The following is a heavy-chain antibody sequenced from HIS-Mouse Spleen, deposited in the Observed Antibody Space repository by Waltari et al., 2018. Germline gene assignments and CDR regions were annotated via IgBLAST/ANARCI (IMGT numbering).Heavy chain of an antibody. CDR3: ARGYGGNSWFDP. Sequence: QVQLQESGPGLVKPSETLSLTCTVSGYSISSGYYWGWIRQPPGKGLEWIGSIYHSGGTNYNPSLKSRVTISVDTSKNQFSLKLSSVTAADTAVYYCARGYGGNSWFDPWGQGTLVTVSS. D-gene: IGHD2-21*02. CDR2: IYHSGGT. CDR1: GYSISSGYY. V-gene: IGHV4-38-2*02. J-gene: IGHJ5*02.